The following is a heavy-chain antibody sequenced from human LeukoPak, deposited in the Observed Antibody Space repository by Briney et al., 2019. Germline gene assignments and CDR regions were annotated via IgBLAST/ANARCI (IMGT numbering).Heavy chain of an antibody. Sequence: GGSLRLSCAASDFTFSNYWMSWVRQAPGKGLEWVAFIRYDGSNKFYADSVKGRFTISRDNSKNTLYLQMNSLRAEDTAVYYCAKSNTDFYDSSGPLDYWGQGTLVTVSS. CDR3: AKSNTDFYDSSGPLDY. CDR1: DFTFSNYW. D-gene: IGHD3-22*01. CDR2: IRYDGSNK. V-gene: IGHV3-30*02. J-gene: IGHJ4*02.